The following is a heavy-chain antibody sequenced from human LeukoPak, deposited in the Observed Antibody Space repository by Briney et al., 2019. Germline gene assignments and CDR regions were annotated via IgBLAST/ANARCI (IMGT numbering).Heavy chain of an antibody. D-gene: IGHD3-22*01. CDR3: ARELIGYDSSGRPLDY. Sequence: ASVKVSCKASGYTFTSYYMHWVRQAPGQGLEWMGIINPSGGSTSYAQKFQGRVTMTRDTSTSTVYMELSSLGSEDTAVYYCARELIGYDSSGRPLDYWGQGTLVTVSS. V-gene: IGHV1-46*01. J-gene: IGHJ4*02. CDR2: INPSGGST. CDR1: GYTFTSYY.